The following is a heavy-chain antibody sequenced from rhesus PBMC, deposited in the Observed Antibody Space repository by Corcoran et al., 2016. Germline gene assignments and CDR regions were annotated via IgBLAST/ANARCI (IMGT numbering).Heavy chain of an antibody. D-gene: IGHD3-28*01. CDR1: GGSFSSYW. CDR3: ARFKEVITNSNDY. V-gene: IGHV4-80*01. Sequence: QVQLQESGPGLVKPSETLSLTCAVSGGSFSSYWWSWIRQPPGKGLEWIGEINGNSGSTNYNPSHKSRVTISKDASKNQFSLKLSSVTAADTAVYYCARFKEVITNSNDYWGQGVLVTVSS. CDR2: INGNSGST. J-gene: IGHJ4*01.